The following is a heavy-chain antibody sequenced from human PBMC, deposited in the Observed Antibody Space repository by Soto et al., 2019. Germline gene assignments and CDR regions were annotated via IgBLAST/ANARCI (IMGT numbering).Heavy chain of an antibody. Sequence: TSETLSLTCAVYGGSFSGYYWSWIRQPPGKGLEWIGEINHSGSTNYNPSLKSRVTISVDTSKNQFSLKLSSVTAADTAVYYCARARPEFAGYYYGMDVWGQGTTVTVSS. CDR2: INHSGST. J-gene: IGHJ6*01. D-gene: IGHD3-10*01. CDR3: ARARPEFAGYYYGMDV. CDR1: GGSFSGYY. V-gene: IGHV4-34*01.